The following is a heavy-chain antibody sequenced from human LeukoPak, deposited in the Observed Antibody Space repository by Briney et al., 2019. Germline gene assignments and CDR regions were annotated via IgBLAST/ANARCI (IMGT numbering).Heavy chain of an antibody. Sequence: SVKVSCKPSGDTFSSYPVSWVRQAPGQGLEWMGRIIPTLGLAKFAPKFQGRVTISADKSTSTVYMEVNSLKSEDTAVYYCARASPRGPGYDYWGQGTRVTVSS. J-gene: IGHJ4*02. CDR3: ARASPRGPGYDY. D-gene: IGHD3-10*01. V-gene: IGHV1-69*04. CDR2: IIPTLGLA. CDR1: GDTFSSYP.